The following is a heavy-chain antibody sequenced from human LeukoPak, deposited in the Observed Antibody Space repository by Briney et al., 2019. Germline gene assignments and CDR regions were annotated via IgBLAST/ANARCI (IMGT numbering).Heavy chain of an antibody. CDR2: IYTSGST. D-gene: IGHD3-22*01. CDR3: ARDIPYYYDSRLTYNWADP. V-gene: IGHV4-4*07. CDR1: GGSISSYY. J-gene: IGHJ5*02. Sequence: SETLSLTCTVSGGSISSYYWSWIRQPAGKGLEWTGRIYTSGSTNYNPSLKSRVTMSVDTSKNQFSLKLSSVSAADTAVYYCARDIPYYYDSRLTYNWADPWGQGTLVTVSS.